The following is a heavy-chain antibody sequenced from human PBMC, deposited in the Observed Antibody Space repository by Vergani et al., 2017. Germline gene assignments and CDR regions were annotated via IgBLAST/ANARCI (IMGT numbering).Heavy chain of an antibody. CDR1: GFTFSSYS. CDR2: ISSSSSYI. J-gene: IGHJ6*02. D-gene: IGHD6-6*01. Sequence: EVQLVESGGGLVKPGGSLRLSCAASGFTFSSYSMNWVRQAPGKGLEWVSSISSSSSYIYYADSVKGRFTISRDNAKNSLYLQMNSLRADDTAVYYCARDIIAANGMDVWGQGTTVTVSS. V-gene: IGHV3-21*01. CDR3: ARDIIAANGMDV.